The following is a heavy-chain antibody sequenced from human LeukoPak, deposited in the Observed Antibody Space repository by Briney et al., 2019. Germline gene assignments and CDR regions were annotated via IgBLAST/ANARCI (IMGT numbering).Heavy chain of an antibody. CDR2: INPNSGGT. V-gene: IGHV1-2*02. Sequence: SVKVSCKASGYTFTGYYMHWVRQAPGQGLEWMGWINPNSGGTNYAQKFQGRVTMTRDTSISTAYMELSRLRSDDTAVYYCARDRTRYCSSSSCPLDYWGQGTLVTVSS. CDR1: GYTFTGYY. CDR3: ARDRTRYCSSSSCPLDY. D-gene: IGHD2-2*01. J-gene: IGHJ4*02.